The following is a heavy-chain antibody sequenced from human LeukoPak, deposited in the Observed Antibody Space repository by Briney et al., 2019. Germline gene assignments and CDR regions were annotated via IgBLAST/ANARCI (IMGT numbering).Heavy chain of an antibody. D-gene: IGHD2-2*01. V-gene: IGHV4-4*07. CDR2: IYDNGST. CDR3: ATSRAEL. CDR1: GGSISSYY. J-gene: IGHJ2*01. Sequence: SETLSLTCTVSGGSISSYYWSWIRQPAGKGLEWVGRIYDNGSTNYNPSLKSRVTISLDTSKNQFSLKLSSVTAADTAVYYCATSRAELWGRGTLVTVSS.